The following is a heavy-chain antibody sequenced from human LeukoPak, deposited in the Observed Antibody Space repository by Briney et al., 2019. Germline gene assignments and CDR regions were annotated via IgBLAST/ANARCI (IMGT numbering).Heavy chain of an antibody. CDR1: GGSISSYY. Sequence: SETLSLTCTVSGGSISSYYWSWIRQSAGKGLEWIGRIYTSGSTNYNPSLKSRVTMSVDTSKNQFSLKLSSVTAADTAVYYCAREESGAAAGSNYYYYYMDVWGKGTTVTVS. J-gene: IGHJ6*03. CDR2: IYTSGST. CDR3: AREESGAAAGSNYYYYYMDV. V-gene: IGHV4-4*07. D-gene: IGHD6-13*01.